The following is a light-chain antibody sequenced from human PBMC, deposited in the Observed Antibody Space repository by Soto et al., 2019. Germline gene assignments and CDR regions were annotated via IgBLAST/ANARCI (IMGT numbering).Light chain of an antibody. CDR3: QQYTGPPTT. CDR2: GAS. Sequence: ELVLTQSPATLSLSPGERATLSCRASQRVSSYLAWYQQKPGQAPRLLIYGASTRAAGIPDRFSGSGSGTDFTLTITRLEPEDSAVYFCQQYTGPPTTFGQGTRLEIK. CDR1: QRVSSY. J-gene: IGKJ5*01. V-gene: IGKV3-20*01.